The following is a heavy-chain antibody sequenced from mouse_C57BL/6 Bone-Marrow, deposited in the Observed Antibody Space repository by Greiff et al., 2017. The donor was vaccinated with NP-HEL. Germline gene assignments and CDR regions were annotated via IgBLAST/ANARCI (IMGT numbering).Heavy chain of an antibody. J-gene: IGHJ2*01. D-gene: IGHD2-5*01. CDR1: GYTFTSYW. CDR2: IDPSDSYT. Sequence: QVQLQQPGAELVKPGASVKLSCKASGYTFTSYWMQWVKQRPGQGLEWIGEIDPSDSYTNYNQKFKGKATLTVDTSSSTAYMQLSSLTSEDSAVYYCATIYYSSYEPPGVYWGQGTTLTVSS. V-gene: IGHV1-50*01. CDR3: ATIYYSSYEPPGVY.